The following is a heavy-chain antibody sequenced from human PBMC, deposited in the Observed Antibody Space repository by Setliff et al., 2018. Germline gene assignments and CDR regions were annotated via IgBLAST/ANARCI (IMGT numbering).Heavy chain of an antibody. J-gene: IGHJ3*02. CDR3: ARDRKEVVISPSQAAFDI. CDR1: GHRFTDYF. Sequence: ASVKVSCKASGHRFTDYFLHWVRQAPGQGLEWMGWINPNSGDTHSAQKFQGRVTMTRDTSINTAYMELSSLTSDDTAFYYCARDRKEVVISPSQAAFDIWGQGTMVTVSS. D-gene: IGHD3-22*01. V-gene: IGHV1-2*02. CDR2: INPNSGDT.